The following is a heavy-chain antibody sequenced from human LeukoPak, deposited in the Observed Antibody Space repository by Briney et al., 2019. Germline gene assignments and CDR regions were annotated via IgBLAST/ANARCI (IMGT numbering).Heavy chain of an antibody. Sequence: PGRSLRLSCAASGFTFSSYGMHWVRQAPGKGLEWVAVIWYDGSNKYYADSVKGRFTISRDNSKNTLYLQMNSLRAEDTAVYYCATEPKYYYDSSGSWGQGTLVTVSS. D-gene: IGHD3-22*01. CDR1: GFTFSSYG. CDR2: IWYDGSNK. J-gene: IGHJ5*02. V-gene: IGHV3-33*01. CDR3: ATEPKYYYDSSGS.